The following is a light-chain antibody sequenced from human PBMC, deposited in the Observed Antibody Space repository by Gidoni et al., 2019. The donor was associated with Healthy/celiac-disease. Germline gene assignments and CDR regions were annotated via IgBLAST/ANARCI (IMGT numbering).Light chain of an antibody. V-gene: IGKV1-9*01. J-gene: IGKJ5*01. CDR2: AAS. CDR3: QQLNSYLIT. Sequence: DLQLTQSPSFLSASVGDRVTITCRASQGISSYLAWYQQKPGKAPKLLIYAASTLQSGVPSRFSGSGSGTEFTLTISSLQPEDFATYYCQQLNSYLITFGQXTRLEIK. CDR1: QGISSY.